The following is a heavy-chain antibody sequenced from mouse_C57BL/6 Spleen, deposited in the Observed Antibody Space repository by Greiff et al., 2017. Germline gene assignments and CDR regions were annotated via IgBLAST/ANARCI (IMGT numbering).Heavy chain of an antibody. D-gene: IGHD1-1*01. CDR2: IDPETGGT. J-gene: IGHJ3*01. Sequence: QVQLKESGAELVRPGASVTLSCKASGYTFTDYEMHWVKQTPVHGLEWIGAIDPETGGTAYNQKFKGKAILTADKSSSTAYMELRSLTSEDSAVYYCTRDYYGSSYVFAYWGQGTLVTVSA. CDR1: GYTFTDYE. CDR3: TRDYYGSSYVFAY. V-gene: IGHV1-15*01.